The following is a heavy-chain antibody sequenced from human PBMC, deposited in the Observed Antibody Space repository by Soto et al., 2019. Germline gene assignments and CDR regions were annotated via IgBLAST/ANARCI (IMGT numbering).Heavy chain of an antibody. Sequence: GGSLRLSCAASGFTFSSYGMHWVRQAPGKGLEWVAVIWYDGSNKYYADSVKGRFTISRDNSKNTLYLQMNSLRAEDTAVYYCAAPRGYYCIDVRGQGTTVTVSS. CDR1: GFTFSSYG. V-gene: IGHV3-33*01. CDR2: IWYDGSNK. CDR3: AAPRGYYCIDV. D-gene: IGHD3-10*01. J-gene: IGHJ6*02.